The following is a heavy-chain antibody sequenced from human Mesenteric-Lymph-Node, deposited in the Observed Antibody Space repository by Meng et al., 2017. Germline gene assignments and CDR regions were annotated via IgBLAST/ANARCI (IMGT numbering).Heavy chain of an antibody. D-gene: IGHD5-24*01. CDR2: FNHSGSN. V-gene: IGHV4-34*01. CDR1: GGSISSAGYY. Sequence: SETLSLTCTVSGGSISSAGYYWSWTRQPPGKGMEWIGEFNHSGSNNDNPPLKRRVTISVDTSKNQFSLKLSSVTAADTAVYYCARGRRRWVQSKVQGLWSAPYDYWGQGTLVTVSS. J-gene: IGHJ4*02. CDR3: ARGRRRWVQSKVQGLWSAPYDY.